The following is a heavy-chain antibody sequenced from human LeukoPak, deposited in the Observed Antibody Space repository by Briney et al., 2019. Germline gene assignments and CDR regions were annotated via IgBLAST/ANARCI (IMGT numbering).Heavy chain of an antibody. J-gene: IGHJ4*01. D-gene: IGHD3-3*01. CDR2: LDQGGSDD. V-gene: IGHV3-7*01. CDR3: ARDVSLGFWSGYSDY. CDR1: GFIFSDYS. Sequence: PGGSLRLSCAASGFIFSDYSMTWVRQAPGKGLEWVANLDQGGSDDFYLDSVRGRFIISRDNARNSLYLQMNGLRVEDTAVYYCARDVSLGFWSGYSDYWGHGTLVAV.